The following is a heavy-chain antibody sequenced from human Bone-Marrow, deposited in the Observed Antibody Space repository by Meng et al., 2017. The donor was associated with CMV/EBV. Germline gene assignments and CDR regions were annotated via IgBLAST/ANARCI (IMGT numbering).Heavy chain of an antibody. CDR2: IYSGGSST. V-gene: IGHV3-23*03. CDR1: GFTFSSYA. J-gene: IGHJ4*02. CDR3: AREVAAAGDY. D-gene: IGHD6-13*01. Sequence: GESLKISCAASGFTFSSYAMSWVRQAPGKGLEWVSVIYSGGSSTYYADSVKGRFTISRDNSKNTLYLQMNSLRAEDTAVYYCAREVAAAGDYWGQGTLVTVSS.